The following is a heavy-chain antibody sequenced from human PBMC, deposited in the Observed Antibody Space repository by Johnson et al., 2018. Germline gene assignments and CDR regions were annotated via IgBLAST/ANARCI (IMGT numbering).Heavy chain of an antibody. Sequence: VQLVESGGGLVQPGGSLRLSCAASGFTFSSYDMHWVRQATGKGLEWVSAIGTAGDTYYPGSVKGRFTISRENAKNSLYRQMNSLRAGDTAVYYWASAALIYYDGSGPSSDACDIWGQGTMVTVSS. CDR3: ASAALIYYDGSGPSSDACDI. J-gene: IGHJ3*02. CDR2: IGTAGDT. CDR1: GFTFSSYD. D-gene: IGHD3-22*01. V-gene: IGHV3-13*01.